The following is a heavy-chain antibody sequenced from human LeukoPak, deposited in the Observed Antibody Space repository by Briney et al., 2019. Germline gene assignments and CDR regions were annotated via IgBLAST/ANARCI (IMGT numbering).Heavy chain of an antibody. D-gene: IGHD6-19*01. CDR1: GFTFSSYA. Sequence: QPGGSLRLSCAASGFTFSSYAMSWVRQGPGKGLKWVSSISGSGGSTYYADSVKGRFTISRDNSKNTLYLQMNSLRAEDAAVYYCAKDGWPSGRGGALDYWGQGTLVTVSS. V-gene: IGHV3-23*01. CDR3: AKDGWPSGRGGALDY. J-gene: IGHJ4*02. CDR2: ISGSGGST.